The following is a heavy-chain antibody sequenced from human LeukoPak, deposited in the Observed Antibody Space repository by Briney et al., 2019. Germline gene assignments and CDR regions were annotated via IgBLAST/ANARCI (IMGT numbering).Heavy chain of an antibody. CDR1: GVSFNDFY. D-gene: IGHD3-10*01. Sequence: SETLSLTCAVYGVSFNDFYGSWIRQSPGKGLEWIGEISQSGRTNYNPSLRSRVTISIDTSKNQFSLKLTSVTAADTAVYYCARGHVPRDWGQGNLVIVSS. CDR3: ARGHVPRD. CDR2: ISQSGRT. J-gene: IGHJ4*02. V-gene: IGHV4-34*01.